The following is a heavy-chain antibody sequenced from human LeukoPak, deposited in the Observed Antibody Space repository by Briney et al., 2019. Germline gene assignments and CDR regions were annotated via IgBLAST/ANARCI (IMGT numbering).Heavy chain of an antibody. CDR1: GLTFSSYS. CDR3: ARDPIYYYDSSGYGPSDAFDI. CDR2: ISSSSSYI. V-gene: IGHV3-21*01. J-gene: IGHJ3*02. D-gene: IGHD3-22*01. Sequence: PGGSLRLSCAASGLTFSSYSMNWVRQAPGKGLEWVSSISSSSSYIYYADSVKGRFTISRDNARNSLYLQMNSLRAEDTAVYYCARDPIYYYDSSGYGPSDAFDIWGQGTMVTVSS.